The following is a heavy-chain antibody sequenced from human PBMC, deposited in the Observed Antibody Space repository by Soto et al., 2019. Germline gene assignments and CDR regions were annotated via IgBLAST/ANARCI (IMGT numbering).Heavy chain of an antibody. CDR1: GFTVSSNY. Sequence: EVQLVESGGGLIQPGGSLRLSCAASGFTVSSNYMSWVRQAPGKGLEWVSVIYSGGSTYYADSVKGRFTISRDNSKNTLYLQMNSLRAEDTAVYYCARGGEDFTAHEGYYYGMEVWGQGTTVTVSS. J-gene: IGHJ6*01. D-gene: IGHD2-21*02. CDR2: IYSGGST. V-gene: IGHV3-53*01. CDR3: ARGGEDFTAHEGYYYGMEV.